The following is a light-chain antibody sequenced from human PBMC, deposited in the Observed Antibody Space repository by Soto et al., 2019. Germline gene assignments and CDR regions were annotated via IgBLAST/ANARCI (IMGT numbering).Light chain of an antibody. Sequence: DIQMTQSPSTLSASVGDRVTITCRASQSIDRWLAWYQQRPGKAPELLIYDASILQGGVPSRFSGSGSGTEFTLFISRLQPGDFATYYCQPYNTYWTFGQGTKVEMK. V-gene: IGKV1-5*01. CDR2: DAS. CDR1: QSIDRW. J-gene: IGKJ1*01. CDR3: QPYNTYWT.